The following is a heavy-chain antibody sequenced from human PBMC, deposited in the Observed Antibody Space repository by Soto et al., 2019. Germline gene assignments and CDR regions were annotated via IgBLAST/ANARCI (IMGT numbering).Heavy chain of an antibody. CDR2: INHSGST. CDR1: GGSFSGYY. J-gene: IGHJ6*02. D-gene: IGHD2-2*01. CDR3: VREGWTYCSSTSCSTYYYYYGMDV. Sequence: QVQLQQWGAGLLKPSETLSLTCAVYGGSFSGYYWSCIRQPPGKGQEWLGEINHSGSTNYNPSLKSRVTISVDTSKNQFSLKLSSVTAADTAVYYCVREGWTYCSSTSCSTYYYYYGMDVWGQGTTVTVSS. V-gene: IGHV4-34*01.